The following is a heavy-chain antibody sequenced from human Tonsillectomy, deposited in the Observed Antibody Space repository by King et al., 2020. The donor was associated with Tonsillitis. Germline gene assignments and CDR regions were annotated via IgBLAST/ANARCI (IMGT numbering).Heavy chain of an antibody. V-gene: IGHV3-30*18. Sequence: HVQLVESGGGVVQPGRSLRLSCAASGFTFSNTGMHWVRQAPGRGLEWVAVISTDGRNKFYADSVKGRFTISRDNSKHTLYLEMNCLRAGDTALYYCTKEEMTTIFNFDYWGQGTLVTVSS. CDR3: TKEEMTTIFNFDY. CDR2: ISTDGRNK. J-gene: IGHJ4*02. D-gene: IGHD5-24*01. CDR1: GFTFSNTG.